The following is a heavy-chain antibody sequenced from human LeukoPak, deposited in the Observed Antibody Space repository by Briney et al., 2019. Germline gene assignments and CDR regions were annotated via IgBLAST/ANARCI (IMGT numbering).Heavy chain of an antibody. V-gene: IGHV3-23*01. J-gene: IGHJ4*02. D-gene: IGHD2-2*01. CDR2: ISGSGGST. CDR3: AKGNLDIVVVPAARFDY. Sequence: GGSLRLSCAASGFTFSSYAMSWVRQAPGKGLEWVSAISGSGGSTYYADSVKGRFTISRDNSKNTLYLQMNSLRAEDTAVYYCAKGNLDIVVVPAARFDYWGQGTLVTVSS. CDR1: GFTFSSYA.